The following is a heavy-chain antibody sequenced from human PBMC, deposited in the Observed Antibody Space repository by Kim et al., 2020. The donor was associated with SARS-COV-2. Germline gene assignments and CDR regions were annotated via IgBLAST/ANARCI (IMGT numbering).Heavy chain of an antibody. J-gene: IGHJ6*02. CDR1: GGSFSGNY. V-gene: IGHV4-34*01. CDR3: ARGRKWGWYYYYYGLDV. CDR2: INHSGSI. D-gene: IGHD6-19*01. Sequence: SETLSLTCAVYGGSFSGNYWSWIRQPPGKGLEWIGEINHSGSINYNPSLKSRVTISVDTSKNQFSLKLSSVTAADTAVYYCARGRKWGWYYYYYGLDVWGQGTTVTVSS.